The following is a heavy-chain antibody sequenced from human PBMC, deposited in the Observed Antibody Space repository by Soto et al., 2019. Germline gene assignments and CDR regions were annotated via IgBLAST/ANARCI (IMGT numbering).Heavy chain of an antibody. CDR2: IYRGGNT. J-gene: IGHJ4*02. CDR3: GTGADDTGYVYDY. V-gene: IGHV3-53*01. Sequence: PGGSLRLSCAASGFTVSSNYMSWVRQAPGKGLEWVLVIYRGGNTYYVGSVKGRFTISRDSSKNTLYLQMNSLRAEDTAVYYCGTGADDTGYVYDYWGQGTLVTVSS. CDR1: GFTVSSNY. D-gene: IGHD3-9*01.